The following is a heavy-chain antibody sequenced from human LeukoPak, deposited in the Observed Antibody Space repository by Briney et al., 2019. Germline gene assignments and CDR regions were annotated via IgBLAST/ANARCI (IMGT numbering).Heavy chain of an antibody. CDR3: ARVGYCSSTSCYLYYFDY. Sequence: SXXXSLTCTVSGGSISSGEYYWRGIRQPGGKGLEWIGYMYYSGSKYYNQALKSRFTISVDTSKNQFSLKLSSVTVADTAVYYCARVGYCSSTSCYLYYFDYWGQGTLVTVSS. V-gene: IGHV4-30-4*08. J-gene: IGHJ4*02. CDR2: MYYSGSK. D-gene: IGHD2-2*01. CDR1: GGSISSGEYY.